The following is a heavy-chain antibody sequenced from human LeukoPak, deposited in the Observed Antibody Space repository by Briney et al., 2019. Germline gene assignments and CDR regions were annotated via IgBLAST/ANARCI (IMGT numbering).Heavy chain of an antibody. CDR1: GFTFSDHY. CDR3: ARAPTVTAESAFGY. V-gene: IGHV3-7*01. CDR2: IKQDGSEK. J-gene: IGHJ4*02. D-gene: IGHD4-17*01. Sequence: PGGSLRLSCAASGFTFSDHYIDWVRQAPGKGLEWVANIKQDGSEKYYVDSVKGRFTISRENSKHTVYLQMDSLRTEDMALYYCARAPTVTAESAFGYWGQGTLVTVSS.